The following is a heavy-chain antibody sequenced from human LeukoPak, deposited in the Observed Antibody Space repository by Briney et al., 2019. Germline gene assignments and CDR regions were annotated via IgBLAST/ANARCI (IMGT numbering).Heavy chain of an antibody. CDR1: GFSLSSHG. Sequence: GGSLRLSCAASGFSLSSHGIHRVRQSPGKGLEWVAVNWYDGSNEDYVDSVKGRFTVSRDHSTNTVSLQMNSLRVEDTGLYYCARTEETDDAFDLWGQGTTV. J-gene: IGHJ3*01. D-gene: IGHD1-1*01. CDR2: NWYDGSNE. V-gene: IGHV3-33*01. CDR3: ARTEETDDAFDL.